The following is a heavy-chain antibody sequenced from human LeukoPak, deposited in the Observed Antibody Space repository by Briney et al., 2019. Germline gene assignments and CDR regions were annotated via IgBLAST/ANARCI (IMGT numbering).Heavy chain of an antibody. V-gene: IGHV5-51*01. CDR1: GYSFTSYW. CDR2: IYPCDSDT. Sequence: PGESLNISCKGSGYSFTSYWIGWVRQMPGKGLEWMGNIYPCDSDTRYSPSFQGQLAISADKYLSTAYLQWSSLKASDTAMYYCARGVCSGGSCYSGRVHAFDIWGQGTMVTVCS. D-gene: IGHD2-15*01. J-gene: IGHJ3*02. CDR3: ARGVCSGGSCYSGRVHAFDI.